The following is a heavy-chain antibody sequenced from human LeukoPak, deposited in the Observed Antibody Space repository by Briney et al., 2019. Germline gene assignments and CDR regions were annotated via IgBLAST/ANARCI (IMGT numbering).Heavy chain of an antibody. CDR3: ARHRSGWLQSSFDY. CDR1: GGSISSSSSY. D-gene: IGHD5-24*01. CDR2: IYYSGSS. V-gene: IGHV4-39*01. J-gene: IGHJ4*02. Sequence: SSETLSLTCSVSGGSISSSSSYWGWIRQPPGTGLEWIGSIYYSGSSFDNPALKSRVTISVDTSKNQFSLKLSSVTAADTAVYYCARHRSGWLQSSFDYWGQGTLVTVSS.